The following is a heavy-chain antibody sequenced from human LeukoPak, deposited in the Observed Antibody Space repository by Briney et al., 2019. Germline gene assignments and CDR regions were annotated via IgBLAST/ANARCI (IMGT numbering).Heavy chain of an antibody. D-gene: IGHD3-3*01. J-gene: IGHJ4*02. CDR2: IYYSGST. Sequence: SQTLSLTCTVSGGSITSGGYYWSWIRQHPGKGLEWIGYIYYSGSTYYNPSLKSRLTISVDTSKNQLSLKLSSVTAAVTAVYYCARERRITIFGVVIEGGIIDYWGQGTLVTVSS. CDR3: ARERRITIFGVVIEGGIIDY. CDR1: GGSITSGGYY. V-gene: IGHV4-31*03.